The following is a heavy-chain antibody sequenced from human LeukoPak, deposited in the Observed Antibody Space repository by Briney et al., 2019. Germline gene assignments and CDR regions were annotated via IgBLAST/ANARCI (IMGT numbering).Heavy chain of an antibody. CDR1: GGSISSYY. D-gene: IGHD2-2*03. CDR3: ARTGSWIGWFDY. J-gene: IGHJ4*02. V-gene: IGHV4-59*01. Sequence: SETLSLTCTVSGGSISSYYWSWIRQPPGKGLEWIGYIYYSGSTNYNPSLKSRVTISVDTSKNQFSLKLSSVTAADTAVYYCARTGSWIGWFDYWGQGTLVTVSS. CDR2: IYYSGST.